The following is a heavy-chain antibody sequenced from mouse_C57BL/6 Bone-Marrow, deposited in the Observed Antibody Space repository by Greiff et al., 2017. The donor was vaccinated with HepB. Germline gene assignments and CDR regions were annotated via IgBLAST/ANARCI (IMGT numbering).Heavy chain of an antibody. CDR3: ARGRGYYAYYFDY. J-gene: IGHJ2*01. Sequence: VQLQQPGAELVKPGASVKLSCKASGYTFTSYWMQWVKQRPGQGLEWIGEIDPSDSYTNYNQKFKGKATLTVDTSSSTAYMQLSSLTSEDSAVYYCARGRGYYAYYFDYWGQGTTLTVSS. CDR2: IDPSDSYT. CDR1: GYTFTSYW. D-gene: IGHD2-1*01. V-gene: IGHV1-50*01.